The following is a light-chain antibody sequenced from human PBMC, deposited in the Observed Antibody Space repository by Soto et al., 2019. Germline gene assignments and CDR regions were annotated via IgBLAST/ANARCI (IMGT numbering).Light chain of an antibody. V-gene: IGLV1-51*02. CDR3: GTWDSSLSAFV. CDR1: SSNIGNNY. Sequence: QSVLTKPPSVSAAPGQKVTISCSGSSSNIGNNYVSWYQQLPGTAPKLLIYENNKRPSGIPDRFSGSKSGTSATLGITGLQTGDEAGYYCGTWDSSLSAFVFGTGTKVTVL. J-gene: IGLJ1*01. CDR2: ENN.